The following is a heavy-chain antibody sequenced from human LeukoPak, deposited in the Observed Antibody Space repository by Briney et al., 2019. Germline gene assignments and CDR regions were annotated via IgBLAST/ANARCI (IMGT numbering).Heavy chain of an antibody. CDR1: GGSISSGGYY. D-gene: IGHD3-3*01. Sequence: SETLSLTCTVSGGSISSGGYYWSWIRQHPGKGLEWIGYIYYSGSTYYNPSLKSRVTISVDTSKNQFSLKLSSETAADTAVYYCARGTYDFWSGYFDYWGQGTLVTVSS. V-gene: IGHV4-31*03. J-gene: IGHJ4*02. CDR3: ARGTYDFWSGYFDY. CDR2: IYYSGST.